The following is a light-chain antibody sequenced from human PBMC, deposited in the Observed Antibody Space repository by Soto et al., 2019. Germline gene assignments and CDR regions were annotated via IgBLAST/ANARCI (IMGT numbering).Light chain of an antibody. J-gene: IGLJ1*01. Sequence: QSVLTQPRSVPGSPRQSVTISCTGTSSDVGGYNYVSWYQQHPGKVPKLMIYDVSKRPSGVPDRFSGSKSGNTASLTISGLQAEDEADYYCCSYAGSTYVFGTGTKVTVL. V-gene: IGLV2-11*01. CDR2: DVS. CDR1: SSDVGGYNY. CDR3: CSYAGSTYV.